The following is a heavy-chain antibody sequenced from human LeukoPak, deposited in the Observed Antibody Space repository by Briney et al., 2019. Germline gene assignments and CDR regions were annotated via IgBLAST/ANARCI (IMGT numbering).Heavy chain of an antibody. D-gene: IGHD3-3*01. J-gene: IGHJ4*02. Sequence: ASVKVSCKASGYTFINYNIHWVRQAPGQGLEWMGIIIPSGGSTIYAQKFRGRVTMARDTSTSTVYMDLSSLRPEDTAVYYCARDIRSGGYYFDYWGQGTPVTVSS. CDR3: ARDIRSGGYYFDY. V-gene: IGHV1-46*01. CDR2: IIPSGGST. CDR1: GYTFINYN.